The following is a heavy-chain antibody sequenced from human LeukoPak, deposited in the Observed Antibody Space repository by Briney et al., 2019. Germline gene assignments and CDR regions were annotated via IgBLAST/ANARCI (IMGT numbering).Heavy chain of an antibody. D-gene: IGHD3-22*01. Sequence: SVKVFCKASGGTFSSYAISWVRQAPGQGLEWMGGIIPIFGTANYAQKFQGRVTITTDESTSTAYMELSSPRSEDTAVYYCASTYDSSGYYSPSWFDPWGQGTLVTVSS. V-gene: IGHV1-69*05. CDR1: GGTFSSYA. CDR3: ASTYDSSGYYSPSWFDP. CDR2: IIPIFGTA. J-gene: IGHJ5*02.